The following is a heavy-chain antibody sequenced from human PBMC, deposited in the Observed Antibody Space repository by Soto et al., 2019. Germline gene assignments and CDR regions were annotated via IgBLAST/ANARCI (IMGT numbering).Heavy chain of an antibody. CDR2: ISAYNGNT. CDR1: GYTFTSYG. J-gene: IGHJ6*02. Sequence: ASVKVSCKASGYTFTSYGISWVRQAPGQGLEWMGWISAYNGNTNYAQKLQGSVTMTTDTSTSTAYMELRSLRSDDTAVYYCAREEYYGSGSHLLVNYYYYGMDVWG. V-gene: IGHV1-18*04. CDR3: AREEYYGSGSHLLVNYYYYGMDV. D-gene: IGHD3-10*01.